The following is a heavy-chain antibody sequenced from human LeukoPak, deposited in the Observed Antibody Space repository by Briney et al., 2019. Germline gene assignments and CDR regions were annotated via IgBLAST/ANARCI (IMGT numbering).Heavy chain of an antibody. V-gene: IGHV1-46*01. CDR1: GYTFTSYY. Sequence: ASVKVSCKTSGYTFTSYYVHWVRQAPGQGLEWVGTINPSDGSTTYAQKFQGRATMTRDTSISTAYMELSRLRSDDTAVYYCASDLTIFGVVIKAAEYFQHWGQGTLVTVSS. CDR3: ASDLTIFGVVIKAAEYFQH. CDR2: INPSDGST. J-gene: IGHJ1*01. D-gene: IGHD3-3*01.